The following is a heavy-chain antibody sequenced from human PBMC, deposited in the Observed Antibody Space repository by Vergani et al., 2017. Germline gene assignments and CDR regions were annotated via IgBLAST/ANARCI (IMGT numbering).Heavy chain of an antibody. V-gene: IGHV4-4*02. Sequence: QVQLQESGPGLVKPSGTLSLTCAVSGGSISSSNWWSWVRQPPGKGLEWIGEIYHSGSTNYNPSRKSRVTISVDKSKSQFPLKLSSLTAADPAVYYCSRRPCMAVAGQFDSWGQGTLVTVSS. D-gene: IGHD6-19*01. CDR3: SRRPCMAVAGQFDS. CDR2: IYHSGST. J-gene: IGHJ4*02. CDR1: GGSISSSNW.